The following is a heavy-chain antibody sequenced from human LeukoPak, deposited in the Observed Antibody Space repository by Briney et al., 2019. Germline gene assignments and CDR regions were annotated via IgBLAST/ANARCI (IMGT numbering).Heavy chain of an antibody. D-gene: IGHD3-22*01. Sequence: SVKVSCKASGGTFSSYAISWVRQAPGQGLEWMGGIIPIFGTANYAQKFQGRVTITTDESTSTAYMELSSLRSEDTAVYYCARSRGAHFGVYSDSSGYIDYWGQGTLVTVSS. CDR3: ARSRGAHFGVYSDSSGYIDY. J-gene: IGHJ4*02. V-gene: IGHV1-69*05. CDR1: GGTFSSYA. CDR2: IIPIFGTA.